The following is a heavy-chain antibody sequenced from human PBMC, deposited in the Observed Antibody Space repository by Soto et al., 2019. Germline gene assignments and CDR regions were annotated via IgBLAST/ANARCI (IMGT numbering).Heavy chain of an antibody. J-gene: IGHJ6*02. CDR1: GGTFSSYA. CDR2: ITPIFGTA. V-gene: IGHV1-69*06. D-gene: IGHD4-4*01. Sequence: GASVKVSCKASGGTFSSYAISWVRQAPGQGLEWMGGITPIFGTANYAQKFQGRVTITADKSTSTAYMELSSLRSEDTAVYYCARFTVTTLCYYYGMDVWGQGTTVTVSS. CDR3: ARFTVTTLCYYYGMDV.